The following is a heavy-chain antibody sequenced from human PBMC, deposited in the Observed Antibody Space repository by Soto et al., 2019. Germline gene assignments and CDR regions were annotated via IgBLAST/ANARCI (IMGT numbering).Heavy chain of an antibody. Sequence: SVKVSCKASGFTFTSSAVQWVRQARGQRLEWIGWIVVGSGNTNYAQKFQERVTITRDMSTSTTYMELSSLRSEDTAVYYCAAGVGDSSSYYLHDAFDIWGQGTMVTVSS. CDR1: GFTFTSSA. CDR3: AAGVGDSSSYYLHDAFDI. J-gene: IGHJ3*02. D-gene: IGHD3-22*01. V-gene: IGHV1-58*01. CDR2: IVVGSGNT.